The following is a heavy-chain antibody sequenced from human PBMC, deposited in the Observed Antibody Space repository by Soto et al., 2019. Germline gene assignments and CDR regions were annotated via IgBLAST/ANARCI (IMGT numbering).Heavy chain of an antibody. CDR2: ISTYSGNT. Sequence: QIQLVQCGSEVKKPGASVKVSCKASGYKFITYGITWVRQSPGQGLEWMGGISTYSGNTDYAQSLQDRVTMTTDTSTSTAYMELGSLTSDDTAVYYCARGLGTNGLDVWGQGTAVTVSS. V-gene: IGHV1-18*04. J-gene: IGHJ6*02. CDR1: GYKFITYG. CDR3: ARGLGTNGLDV. D-gene: IGHD3-16*01.